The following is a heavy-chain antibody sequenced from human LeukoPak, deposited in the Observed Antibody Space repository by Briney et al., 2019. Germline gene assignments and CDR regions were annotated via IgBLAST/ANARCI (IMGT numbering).Heavy chain of an antibody. J-gene: IGHJ5*02. CDR1: GFTFSSYW. D-gene: IGHD4-17*01. V-gene: IGHV4-34*01. CDR2: INQSGST. Sequence: GSLRLSCAASGFTFSSYWMSWVRQAPGKGLEWIGEINQSGSTNYNPSVRSRVTVSEDTSINQFSLKLNSVTAADTAVYYCARGRSNEYGDYDHWGQGTLVTVSS. CDR3: ARGRSNEYGDYDH.